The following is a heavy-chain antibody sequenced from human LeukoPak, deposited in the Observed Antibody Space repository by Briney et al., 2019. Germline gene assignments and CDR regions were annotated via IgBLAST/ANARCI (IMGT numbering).Heavy chain of an antibody. D-gene: IGHD1-14*01. J-gene: IGHJ5*02. CDR3: ASHTGFNWFDP. CDR1: GYTFTNYG. V-gene: IGHV1-18*01. CDR2: ISAYNGNT. Sequence: EASVKVSCKASGYTFTNYGISWVRQAPGQGLEWMGWISAYNGNTNYAQKLQGRVTMTTDTSTSTAYMELRSLRSDDTAVYYCASHTGFNWFDPWGQGTLVTVSS.